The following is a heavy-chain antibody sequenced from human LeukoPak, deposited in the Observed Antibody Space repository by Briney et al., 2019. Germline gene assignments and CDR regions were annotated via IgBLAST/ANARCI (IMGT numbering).Heavy chain of an antibody. CDR2: MNPNSGNT. Sequence: ASVKVSCKASGYTITSYDINWVRQATGQGLECMGWMNPNSGNTGYAQKFQGRVTMTRNTSISTAYMELSSLRSEDTAVYYCASQVSRFDGAFDIWGQGTMVTVSS. J-gene: IGHJ3*02. CDR1: GYTITSYD. D-gene: IGHD3-3*01. V-gene: IGHV1-8*01. CDR3: ASQVSRFDGAFDI.